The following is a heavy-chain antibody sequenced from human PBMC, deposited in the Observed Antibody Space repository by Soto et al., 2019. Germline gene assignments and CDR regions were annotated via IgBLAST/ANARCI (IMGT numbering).Heavy chain of an antibody. CDR2: IYYSGST. CDR1: VASISSGGYY. CDR3: ARESKYDTSGYPPWFAP. V-gene: IGHV4-31*03. J-gene: IGHJ5*02. Sequence: QVHLQESGPGLVKPSQTLSLTCTVSVASISSGGYYWSWIRQHPGEGLEWIGYIYYSGSTSYNPSLKSRVTISVDTSKNQFSLKLSSVTDADTAVYYCARESKYDTSGYPPWFAPWGQGTLVTVSS. D-gene: IGHD3-22*01.